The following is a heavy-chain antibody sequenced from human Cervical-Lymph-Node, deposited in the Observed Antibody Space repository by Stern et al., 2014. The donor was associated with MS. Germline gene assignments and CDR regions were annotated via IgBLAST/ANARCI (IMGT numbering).Heavy chain of an antibody. J-gene: IGHJ4*02. CDR1: GDSISSYTHY. D-gene: IGHD2-8*02. V-gene: IGHV4-39*01. CDR2: VYYSGAP. Sequence: QVQLQESGPGLVQPSETLSLTCATGDSISSYTHYWAWIRQPPGKGLEWIGSVYYSGAPYYNPSLKSPVTISVDTSTNHFSLGLNSVTAADTAVYYCAKHACTGAACPFDLWGQGTLVTVSS. CDR3: AKHACTGAACPFDL.